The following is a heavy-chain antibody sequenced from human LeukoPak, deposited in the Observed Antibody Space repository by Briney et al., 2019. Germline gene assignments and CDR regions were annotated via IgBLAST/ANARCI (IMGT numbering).Heavy chain of an antibody. CDR2: INHSGST. Sequence: SETLSLTCAVYGGSFSGHYWTWIRQPPGKGLEWIGEINHSGSTTYNPSLNSRVTISVDTSKNQFSLRLSSVTAADTAVYYCARPPYGSGSLDSWAQGTLVTVSS. CDR3: ARPPYGSGSLDS. CDR1: GGSFSGHY. D-gene: IGHD3-10*01. J-gene: IGHJ4*02. V-gene: IGHV4-34*01.